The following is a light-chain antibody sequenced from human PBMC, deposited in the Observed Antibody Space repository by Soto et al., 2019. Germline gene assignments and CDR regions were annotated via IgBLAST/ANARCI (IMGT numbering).Light chain of an antibody. Sequence: DIQMTQSPSILSASVGDRVTITCRASQSISSWLAWYQQKPGKAPKLLIFQASSLKSGVPSRFSGSGSATEYTLTISSLQPDDFATYYCEDYSSSSGLTFGGGTKVEIK. J-gene: IGKJ4*01. CDR3: EDYSSSSGLT. CDR2: QAS. CDR1: QSISSW. V-gene: IGKV1-5*03.